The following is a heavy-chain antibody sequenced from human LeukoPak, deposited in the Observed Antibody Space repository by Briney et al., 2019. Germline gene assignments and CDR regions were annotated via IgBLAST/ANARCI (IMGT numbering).Heavy chain of an antibody. CDR1: GVSISSGGYY. CDR3: ASQAATTEEPFDF. Sequence: PSETLSLTCTVSGVSISSGGYYWRWIRQHPGKGLEWIGYIYYGGSSYYNPSLKSRIAISVDTSKNQFSLQLSSVTAADTAVYYCASQAATTEEPFDFWGQGTLVTVSS. V-gene: IGHV4-31*03. D-gene: IGHD6-25*01. CDR2: IYYGGSS. J-gene: IGHJ4*02.